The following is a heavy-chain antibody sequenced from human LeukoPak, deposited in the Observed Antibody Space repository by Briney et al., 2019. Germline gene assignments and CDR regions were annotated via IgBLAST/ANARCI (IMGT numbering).Heavy chain of an antibody. V-gene: IGHV3-72*01. CDR3: ARLGVYSGTYYLDY. D-gene: IGHD1-26*01. CDR1: GFTSSDHY. J-gene: IGHJ4*02. CDR2: SRNKANSYTA. Sequence: GGSLRLSCGASGFTSSDHYMDWVRQALGKGLEWVGRSRNKANSYTAEYAASVKGRFTISRDDLKNSLYLQMNSLKTEDTAVYYSARLGVYSGTYYLDYWGQGTLVTVSS.